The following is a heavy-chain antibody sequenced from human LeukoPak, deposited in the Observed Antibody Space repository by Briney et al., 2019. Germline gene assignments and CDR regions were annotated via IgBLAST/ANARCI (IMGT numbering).Heavy chain of an antibody. CDR3: ARVDNHEEWNIDY. J-gene: IGHJ4*02. Sequence: GGSLRLSCAASGFTFSDYYMSWIRQAPGKGLEWVSYISSSSSYTNYADSVKGRFTISRDNAKNSLYLQMNSLRAEDTAVYYCARVDNHEEWNIDYWGQGTLVTVSS. V-gene: IGHV3-11*06. CDR1: GFTFSDYY. D-gene: IGHD1/OR15-1a*01. CDR2: ISSSSSYT.